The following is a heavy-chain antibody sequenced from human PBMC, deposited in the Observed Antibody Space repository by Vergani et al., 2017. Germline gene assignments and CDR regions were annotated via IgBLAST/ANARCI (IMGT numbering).Heavy chain of an antibody. V-gene: IGHV3-7*01. CDR2: IKKDGSEE. J-gene: IGHJ4*02. CDR1: GFSLSNFW. CDR3: ARGAGYFDDVFFNYFDY. D-gene: IGHD3-9*01. Sequence: EVHLVESGGGLVQPGGSLRLSCTASGFSLSNFWMTWVRQAPGRGLEWVANIKKDGSEENFVDSVRGRFKISRDNAKNSLLLQMNSLRAEDTAVYYCARGAGYFDDVFFNYFDYWGRGILVTVSS.